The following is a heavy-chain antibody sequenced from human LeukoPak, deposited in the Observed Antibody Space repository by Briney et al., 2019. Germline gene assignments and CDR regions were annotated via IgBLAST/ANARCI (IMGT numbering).Heavy chain of an antibody. Sequence: SETLSLTCTVSGGSISSCYWGWIRQPPGKGLEWIGYIYYSGSTNYSPSLKSRVTISVDTSKNQFSLKLSSVTAADTAVYYCAREDNYDSSGYLDYWGQGTLVTVSS. J-gene: IGHJ4*02. V-gene: IGHV4-59*01. CDR3: AREDNYDSSGYLDY. D-gene: IGHD3-22*01. CDR1: GGSISSCY. CDR2: IYYSGST.